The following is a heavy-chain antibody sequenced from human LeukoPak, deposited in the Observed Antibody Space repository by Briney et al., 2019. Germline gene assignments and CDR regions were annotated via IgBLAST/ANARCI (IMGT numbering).Heavy chain of an antibody. J-gene: IGHJ5*02. V-gene: IGHV4-31*03. D-gene: IGHD3-22*01. CDR2: IYYSGST. CDR1: GDSISSGGYY. CDR3: ARATVTMIVVVT. Sequence: SETLSLTCTVSGDSISSGGYYWSWIRQHPGKGLEWIGYIYYSGSTYYNPSLKSRVTISVDTSKNQFSLKLSSVTAADTAVYYCARATVTMIVVVTWGQGTLVTVSS.